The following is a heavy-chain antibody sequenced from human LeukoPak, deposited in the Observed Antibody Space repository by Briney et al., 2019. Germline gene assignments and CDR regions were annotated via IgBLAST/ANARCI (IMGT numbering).Heavy chain of an antibody. CDR1: GYTFTNYW. CDR3: ARAATDF. CDR2: IDPTGSHV. V-gene: IGHV5-10-1*01. Sequence: GESLKISCKGSGYTFTNYWITWVRQMPGKGLEWMGRIDPTGSHVDYSPSFQGRVTISVDESITTAYLQWSSLKASDTAMYYWARAATDFWGQGTLVTVSS. J-gene: IGHJ4*02. D-gene: IGHD6-13*01.